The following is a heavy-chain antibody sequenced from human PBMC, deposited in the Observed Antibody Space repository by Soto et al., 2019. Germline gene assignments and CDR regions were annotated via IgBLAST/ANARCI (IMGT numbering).Heavy chain of an antibody. CDR2: TIPIIGTT. CDR3: AAGDSRDTGDH. V-gene: IGHV1-69*01. CDR1: GDTLSTHG. J-gene: IGHJ4*02. Sequence: QVQLVQSGAEVKKPGSSVKVSCKASGDTLSTHGISWVRQAPGQGLEWLGGTIPIIGTTDYAEKFQGRVTIPADESTTTSYVALSSLRPDDTAVYYCAAGDSRDTGDHWGQGTLVTVSS. D-gene: IGHD5-18*01.